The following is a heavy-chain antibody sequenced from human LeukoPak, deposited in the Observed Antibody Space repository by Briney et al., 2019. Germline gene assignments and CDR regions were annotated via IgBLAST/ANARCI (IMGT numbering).Heavy chain of an antibody. J-gene: IGHJ4*02. Sequence: PSETLSLTCAVYGGSFSAYYWSWIRQPPRKGLEWIGYIYYSGSTNYNPSLKSRVTISVDTSKNQFPLKLTSVTAADTAVYYCARGVPEYYDFWSGYFYYFDYWGQGTLVTVSS. D-gene: IGHD3-3*01. CDR3: ARGVPEYYDFWSGYFYYFDY. V-gene: IGHV4-59*01. CDR2: IYYSGST. CDR1: GGSFSAYY.